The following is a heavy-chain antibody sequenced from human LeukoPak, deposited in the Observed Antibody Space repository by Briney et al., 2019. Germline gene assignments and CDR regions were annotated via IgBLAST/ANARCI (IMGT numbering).Heavy chain of an antibody. CDR2: IYYSGST. CDR3: ARDPGGGPYSSSWSGVYFDY. Sequence: SETLSLTCTVSGGSISSYYWSWIRQPPGKGLEWIGYIYYSGSTNYNPSLKSRVTISVDTSKNQFSLKLSSVTAADTAVYYCARDPGGGPYSSSWSGVYFDYWGQGTLVTVSS. J-gene: IGHJ4*02. V-gene: IGHV4-59*01. CDR1: GGSISSYY. D-gene: IGHD6-13*01.